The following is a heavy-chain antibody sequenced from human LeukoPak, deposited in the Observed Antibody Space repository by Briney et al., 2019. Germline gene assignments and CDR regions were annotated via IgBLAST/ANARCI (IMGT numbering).Heavy chain of an antibody. V-gene: IGHV1-69*10. Sequence: VKVPCKASGFTFSSYAIRRVRQAPGQGLVWMGRIIPILGIANYAQKFQGRVTITADKSTSTAYMELSSLRSEDTAVYYCARDQGRGRVVVPAATDYGMDVWGKGTTVTVSS. D-gene: IGHD2-2*01. CDR2: IIPILGIA. J-gene: IGHJ6*04. CDR3: ARDQGRGRVVVPAATDYGMDV. CDR1: GFTFSSYA.